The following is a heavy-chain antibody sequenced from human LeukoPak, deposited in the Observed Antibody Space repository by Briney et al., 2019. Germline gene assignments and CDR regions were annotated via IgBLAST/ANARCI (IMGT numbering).Heavy chain of an antibody. CDR1: GFTFSSYG. V-gene: IGHV3-33*01. D-gene: IGHD1-7*01. CDR2: IWYDGGNK. CDR3: ARGSLYNWNYGGVYYYYGMDV. J-gene: IGHJ6*02. Sequence: GGSLILSCAASGFTFSSYGMHWVRQAPGKGLEWVAVIWYDGGNKYYADSVKGRFTISRDNSKNTLYLQMNSLRAEDTAVYYCARGSLYNWNYGGVYYYYGMDVWGQGTTVTVSS.